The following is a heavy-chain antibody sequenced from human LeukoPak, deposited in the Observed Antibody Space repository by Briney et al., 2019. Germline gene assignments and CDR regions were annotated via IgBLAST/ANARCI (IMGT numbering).Heavy chain of an antibody. CDR3: ARGPTPSYYYGSGSYYSLDF. CDR1: GYTFTGYY. CDR2: INPNSGGT. J-gene: IGHJ4*02. Sequence: ASVKVSCKASGYTFTGYYMHWVRQAPGQGLEWMGWINPNSGGTNYAQKFQGRVTMTRDTSISTAYMELSRLRSDDTAVYYCARGPTPSYYYGSGSYYSLDFWGQGTLVTVSS. V-gene: IGHV1-2*02. D-gene: IGHD3-10*01.